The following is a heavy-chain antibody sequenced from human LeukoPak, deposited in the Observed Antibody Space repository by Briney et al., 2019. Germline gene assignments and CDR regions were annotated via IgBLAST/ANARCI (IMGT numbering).Heavy chain of an antibody. J-gene: IGHJ4*02. V-gene: IGHV4-34*01. CDR2: INHSGST. CDR3: ARGSEDYYFDY. CDR1: GGSFSGYY. Sequence: LETLSLTCAVYGGSFSGYYWSWIRQPPGKGLEWIGEINHSGSTNYNPSLKSRVTISVDTSKNQFSLKLSSVTAADTAVYYCARGSEDYYFDYWGQGTLVTVSS.